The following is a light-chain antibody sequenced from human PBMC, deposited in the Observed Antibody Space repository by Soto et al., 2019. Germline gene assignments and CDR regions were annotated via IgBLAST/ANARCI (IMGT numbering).Light chain of an antibody. CDR2: DAS. Sequence: EIVLTQSPATLSLSPGERVTLSCRASQSVGSSLAWYQQKPGQAPRLLVYDASNRATGIPARFSGSGSETEFTLTISGLQPGDSATHYCQQYNSYSPTFGQGTKVEVK. V-gene: IGKV3-11*01. J-gene: IGKJ1*01. CDR3: QQYNSYSPT. CDR1: QSVGSS.